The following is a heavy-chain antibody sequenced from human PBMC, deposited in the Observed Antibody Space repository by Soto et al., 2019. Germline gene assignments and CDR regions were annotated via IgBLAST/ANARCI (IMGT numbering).Heavy chain of an antibody. J-gene: IGHJ4*02. Sequence: ASVKGSCKASGYSFISNHMHWVRQAPGQGLEWMGIINPSAGSTSYAQKFQGRVTMTRDTSTSTVYMELNSLRSEDTTVYYCARDAWPVSARRDYFDYWSLGTLVSVSS. CDR1: GYSFISNH. D-gene: IGHD6-6*01. CDR3: ARDAWPVSARRDYFDY. CDR2: INPSAGST. V-gene: IGHV1-46*01.